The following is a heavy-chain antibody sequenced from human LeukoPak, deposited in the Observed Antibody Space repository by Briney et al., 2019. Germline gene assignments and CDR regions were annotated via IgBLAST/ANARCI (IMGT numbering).Heavy chain of an antibody. D-gene: IGHD3-3*01. Sequence: GGSLRLSCEVSGFTFSSNAMHWVRQAPGKGLEWVAVISYDGSNKNFADSVKGRFTVSRDNSKHTLYLHMNSLRSDDTAMYYCATGGKFDFWSGYHIDNCGQGTLVNVSS. CDR2: ISYDGSNK. CDR3: ATGGKFDFWSGYHIDN. CDR1: GFTFSSNA. J-gene: IGHJ4*02. V-gene: IGHV3-30*04.